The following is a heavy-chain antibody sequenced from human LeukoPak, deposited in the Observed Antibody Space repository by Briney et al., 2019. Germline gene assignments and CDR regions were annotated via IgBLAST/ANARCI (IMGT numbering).Heavy chain of an antibody. CDR1: GYTFTSYD. CDR2: MNPNSGNT. J-gene: IGHJ4*02. Sequence: WASVNVSCKASGYTFTSYDINWVRQATGRGLEWMGWMNPNSGNTGYAQKFQGGVTMTRNTSISTAYMELSSLRSEDTAVYYCARGLPYGIGDIRDDYRGQGTLVTVSS. CDR3: ARGLPYGIGDIRDDY. V-gene: IGHV1-8*01. D-gene: IGHD3-10*01.